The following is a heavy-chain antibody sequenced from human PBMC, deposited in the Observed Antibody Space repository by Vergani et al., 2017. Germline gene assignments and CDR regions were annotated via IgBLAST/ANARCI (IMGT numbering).Heavy chain of an antibody. CDR3: ASRYCSSTSCRANFDY. CDR1: GFTFSSYA. D-gene: IGHD2-2*01. V-gene: IGHV3-23*01. CDR2: ISGSGGST. Sequence: EVQLLESGGGLVQPGGSLRLSCAASGFTFSSYAMSWVRQAPGKGLEWVSAISGSGGSTYYADSVKGRFTISRDNSKNTLYLQMNSLRAEDTAVYYCASRYCSSTSCRANFDYWGQGTLVTVSS. J-gene: IGHJ4*02.